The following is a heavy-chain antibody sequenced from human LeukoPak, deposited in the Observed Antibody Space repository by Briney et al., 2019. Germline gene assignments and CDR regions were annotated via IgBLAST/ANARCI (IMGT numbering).Heavy chain of an antibody. CDR3: ASRKYSPRTLHWYFDL. V-gene: IGHV4-34*01. D-gene: IGHD5-18*01. Sequence: PSETLSLTCAVYGGSFSGYYWSWIRQPPGKGLEWIGEINHSGSTNYNPSLKSRVTISVDTSKNQFSLKLSSVTAADTAVYYCASRKYSPRTLHWYFDLWGRGTLVTVSS. CDR1: GGSFSGYY. CDR2: INHSGST. J-gene: IGHJ2*01.